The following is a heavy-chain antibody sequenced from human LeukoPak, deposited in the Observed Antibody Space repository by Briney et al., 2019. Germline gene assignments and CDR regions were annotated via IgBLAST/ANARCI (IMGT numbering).Heavy chain of an antibody. CDR2: ISSSSSTI. D-gene: IGHD1-26*01. V-gene: IGHV3-48*01. CDR3: ASRSYSGSYLYI. J-gene: IGHJ3*02. CDR1: GFTFSSYE. Sequence: PGGSLRLSCAASGFTFSSYEMNWVRQAPGKGLEWVSYISSSSSTIYYADSVKGRFTISRDNAKNSLNLQMNSLRAEDTAVYYCASRSYSGSYLYIWGQGTMVTVSS.